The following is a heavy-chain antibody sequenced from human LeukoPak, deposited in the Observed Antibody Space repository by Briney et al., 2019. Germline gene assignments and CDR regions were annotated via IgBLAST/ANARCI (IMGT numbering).Heavy chain of an antibody. J-gene: IGHJ6*02. CDR2: IYYSGST. Sequence: PSETLSLTCTVSGGSISSYYWSWIRQPPGKGLEWIGYIYYSGSTNYNPSLKSRVTISVDTSKNQFSLKLSSVTAADTAVYYCARGRGTYYDPDPYYYYGMDVWGQGTTVTVSS. CDR3: ARGRGTYYDPDPYYYYGMDV. D-gene: IGHD3-3*01. V-gene: IGHV4-59*01. CDR1: GGSISSYY.